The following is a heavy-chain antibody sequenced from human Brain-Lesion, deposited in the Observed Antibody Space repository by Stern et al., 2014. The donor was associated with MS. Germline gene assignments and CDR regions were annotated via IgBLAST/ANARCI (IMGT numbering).Heavy chain of an antibody. Sequence: VQLVESGAEVKKPGASVKVSCKASGYTFTGSYMHWVRQAPGQGLEWMGWINPKSGGTNYPQKFQGWVPMTRDPSINIAFMEFSRLRSYDTAVYYWATYYYDSTGYNDFWGQGTLVTVSS. V-gene: IGHV1-2*04. CDR1: GYTFTGSY. CDR2: INPKSGGT. J-gene: IGHJ4*02. CDR3: ATYYYDSTGYNDF. D-gene: IGHD3-22*01.